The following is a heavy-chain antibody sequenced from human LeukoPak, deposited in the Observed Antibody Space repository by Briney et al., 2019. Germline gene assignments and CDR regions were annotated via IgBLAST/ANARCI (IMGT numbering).Heavy chain of an antibody. J-gene: IGHJ1*01. CDR2: ISYDGSNK. V-gene: IGHV3-30-3*01. CDR3: AREEQERATMGYSQH. D-gene: IGHD5-24*01. CDR1: GFTFSSYA. Sequence: GRSLRLSCAASGFTFSSYAMHWVRQAPGKGLEWVAVISYDGSNKYYADSVKGRFTISRDNSKNTLYLQMNSLRAEDTAVYYCAREEQERATMGYSQHWGQGTLVTVSS.